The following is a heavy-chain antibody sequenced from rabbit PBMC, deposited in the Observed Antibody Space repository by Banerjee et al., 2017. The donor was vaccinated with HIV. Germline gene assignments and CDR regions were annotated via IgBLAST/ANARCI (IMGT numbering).Heavy chain of an antibody. CDR1: GFSFNEFSFNGGYD. V-gene: IGHV1S40*01. D-gene: IGHD1-1*01. CDR3: ARDTSSSFSSYGMDL. Sequence: QSLEESGGGLVKPGASLTLTCKASGFSFNEFSFNGGYDMCWVRQAPGKGLEWVACAYAGSSGSTYYASWAKGRFTISKTSSTTVTLQMTSLTAADTATYFCARDTSSSFSSYGMDLWGQGTLVTVS. J-gene: IGHJ6*01. CDR2: AYAGSSGST.